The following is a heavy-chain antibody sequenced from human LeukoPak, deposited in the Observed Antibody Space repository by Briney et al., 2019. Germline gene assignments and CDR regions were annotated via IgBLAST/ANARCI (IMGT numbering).Heavy chain of an antibody. Sequence: SETLSLTCTVSGVSISSSSYYWGGIRQRRGKGLEWIGSIYYSGSTYYTPSLKSPVSISVDRSKNPFSLKLSSVTAADTAVYYCARDRMGFTVTTANWFDPWGQGTLVTVSS. CDR3: ARDRMGFTVTTANWFDP. CDR2: IYYSGST. CDR1: GVSISSSSYY. J-gene: IGHJ5*02. V-gene: IGHV4-39*07. D-gene: IGHD4-17*01.